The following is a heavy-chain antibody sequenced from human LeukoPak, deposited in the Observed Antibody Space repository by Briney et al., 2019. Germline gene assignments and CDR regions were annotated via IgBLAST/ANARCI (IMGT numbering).Heavy chain of an antibody. J-gene: IGHJ4*02. CDR1: GFTFSSYG. Sequence: GGSLRLSCAASGFTFSSYGTHWVRQAPGKGLEWVAVIWYDGSNKYYADSVKGRFTISRDNSKNTLYLQMNSLRAEDTAVYYCAKSRGDSIDYWGQGTLVTVSS. V-gene: IGHV3-33*06. CDR2: IWYDGSNK. CDR3: AKSRGDSIDY. D-gene: IGHD2-21*02.